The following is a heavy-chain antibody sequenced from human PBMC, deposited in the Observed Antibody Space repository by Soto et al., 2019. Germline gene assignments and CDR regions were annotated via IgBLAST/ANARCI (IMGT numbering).Heavy chain of an antibody. V-gene: IGHV1-46*01. D-gene: IGHD3-3*01. CDR3: ARGITSYYDFWSGTGGDY. Sequence: ASVKVSCKASGYTFTSYYMHWARQAPGQGLEWMGIINPSGGSTSYAQKFQGRVTMTRDTSTSTVYMELSSLRSEDTAVYYCARGITSYYDFWSGTGGDYWGQGTLVTVS. CDR1: GYTFTSYY. CDR2: INPSGGST. J-gene: IGHJ4*02.